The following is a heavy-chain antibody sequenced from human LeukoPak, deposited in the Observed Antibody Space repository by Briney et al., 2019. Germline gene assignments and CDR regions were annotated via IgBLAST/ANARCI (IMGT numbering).Heavy chain of an antibody. J-gene: IGHJ4*02. CDR2: ISYDGSNK. CDR1: GFTFSSYG. D-gene: IGHD1-26*01. CDR3: AKDRARWELDY. V-gene: IGHV3-30*18. Sequence: PGRSLRLSCAASGFTFSSYGMHWVRQAPGKGLEWVAVISYDGSNKYYADSVKGRFTISRDNSKNTLSLQMNSLRAEDTAVYYCAKDRARWELDYWGQGTLVTVSS.